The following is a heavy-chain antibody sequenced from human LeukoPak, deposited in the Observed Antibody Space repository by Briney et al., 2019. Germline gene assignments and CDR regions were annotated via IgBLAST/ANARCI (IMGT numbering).Heavy chain of an antibody. CDR3: ARDSSGWGPYYYYYYGMDV. CDR1: GGSFSGYY. J-gene: IGHJ6*02. CDR2: INHSGST. V-gene: IGHV4-34*01. Sequence: SETLSLTCAVYGGSFSGYYWSWIRQPPGKGLEWIGEINHSGSTNYNPSLKSRVTISVDTSKNQFSLKLSSVTAADTAVYYCARDSSGWGPYYYYYYGMDVWAKGPRSPSP. D-gene: IGHD6-19*01.